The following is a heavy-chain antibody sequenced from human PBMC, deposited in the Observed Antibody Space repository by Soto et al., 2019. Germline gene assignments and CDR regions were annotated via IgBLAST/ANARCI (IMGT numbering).Heavy chain of an antibody. CDR2: IHYSGYT. Sequence: QLQLQESGPGLVKPSETLSLTCTVSGGSISSSSYYWGWIRQPPGKGLEWIGSIHYSGYTYYNPSLKSRATXSXDXXKNQFSLQLSSVTAADTAVYYCGRLVYDSSGYRPGWGQGTLVTVSS. D-gene: IGHD3-22*01. CDR1: GGSISSSSYY. CDR3: GRLVYDSSGYRPG. V-gene: IGHV4-39*01. J-gene: IGHJ4*02.